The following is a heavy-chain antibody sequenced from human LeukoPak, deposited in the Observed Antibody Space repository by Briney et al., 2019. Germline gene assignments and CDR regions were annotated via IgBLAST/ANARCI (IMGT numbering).Heavy chain of an antibody. J-gene: IGHJ4*02. CDR3: ARDRGGELDS. CDR2: ISGSTFYI. CDR1: GFTFSNYN. Sequence: GGSLRLSCAGTGFTFSNYNMNWVRQAPGKGLEWISSISGSTFYIYYSDSVKGRFTISRDNTKKSLFLQMNGLRAEDTAVYYCARDRGGELDSWGQGTLVTVSS. D-gene: IGHD3-10*01. V-gene: IGHV3-21*01.